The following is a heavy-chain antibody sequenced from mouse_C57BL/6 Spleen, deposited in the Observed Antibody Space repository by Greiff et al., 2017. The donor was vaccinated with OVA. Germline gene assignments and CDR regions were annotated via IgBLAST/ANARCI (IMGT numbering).Heavy chain of an antibody. D-gene: IGHD2-4*01. V-gene: IGHV1-54*01. Sequence: QVQLQQSGAELVRPGTSVKVSCKASGYAFTNYLIEWVKQRPGQGLEWIGVINPGSGGTNYNEKFKGKATLTADKSSSTAYMQLSSLTSEDSAVYFCARCDYDGGYAMDYWGQGTSVTVSS. J-gene: IGHJ4*01. CDR1: GYAFTNYL. CDR2: INPGSGGT. CDR3: ARCDYDGGYAMDY.